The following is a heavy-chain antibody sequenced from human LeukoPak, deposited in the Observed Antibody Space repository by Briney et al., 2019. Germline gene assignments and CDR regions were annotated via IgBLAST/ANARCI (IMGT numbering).Heavy chain of an antibody. D-gene: IGHD3-22*01. CDR2: IYYSGST. CDR3: ARQRGDGNYYDSRDYYYVASQSDD. Sequence: PSETLSLTCTDPGGSVLTSSLYRRSIRQPPGKGLEWIGSIYYSGSTYYNPSLKSRVTISVDTSKKQFSLKLSSVTAEDTAVYYCARQRGDGNYYDSRDYYYVASQSDDGGQGTLVTVSS. CDR1: GGSVLTSSLY. V-gene: IGHV4-39*01. J-gene: IGHJ4*02.